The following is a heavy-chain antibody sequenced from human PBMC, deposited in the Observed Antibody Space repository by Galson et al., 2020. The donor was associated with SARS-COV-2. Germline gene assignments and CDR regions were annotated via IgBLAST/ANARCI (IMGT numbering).Heavy chain of an antibody. V-gene: IGHV5-51*01. CDR3: ARQTDDSDSGGYFYYLDN. Sequence: GESLKISCQGSGYSFTTHCIAWVRQMPGKGLECMGVIYPGDSDARYSPSFQGQVTMSADKSINTAYLQRASLRASDNAIYYCARQTDDSDSGGYFYYLDNWGQGNLVSVAS. D-gene: IGHD3-22*01. CDR2: IYPGDSDA. J-gene: IGHJ4*02. CDR1: GYSFTTHC.